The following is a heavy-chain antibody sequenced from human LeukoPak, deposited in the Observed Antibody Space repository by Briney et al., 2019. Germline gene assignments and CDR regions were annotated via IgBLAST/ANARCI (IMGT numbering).Heavy chain of an antibody. CDR2: IWYDGGNK. Sequence: GKSLRLSCAASGFTFSGYGMHWVRQAPGKGLEWVAVIWYDGGNKYYADSVKGRFTISRDNAKNSLYLQMNSLRAEDTAVYYCARGLVVPAANTDAFDIWGQGTMVTVSS. V-gene: IGHV3-33*03. J-gene: IGHJ3*02. CDR3: ARGLVVPAANTDAFDI. D-gene: IGHD2-2*01. CDR1: GFTFSGYG.